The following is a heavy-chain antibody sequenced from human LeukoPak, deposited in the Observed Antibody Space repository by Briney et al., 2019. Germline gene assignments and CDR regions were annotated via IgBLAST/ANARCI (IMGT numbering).Heavy chain of an antibody. CDR1: GFTFSNYW. J-gene: IGHJ6*03. CDR3: ARYSNWFNYYYYYMDV. Sequence: PGGSLRLSCAASGFTFSNYWMTWVRQAPGKGLEGVANIKQDGSEKYYVDSVKGRFTISRDNAEKSLYLQMNSLRAEDAAVYYCARYSNWFNYYYYYMDVWGKGTTVTVSS. D-gene: IGHD7-27*01. CDR2: IKQDGSEK. V-gene: IGHV3-7*01.